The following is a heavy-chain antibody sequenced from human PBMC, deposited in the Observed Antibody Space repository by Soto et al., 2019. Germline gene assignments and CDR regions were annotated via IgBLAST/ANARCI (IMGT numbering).Heavy chain of an antibody. J-gene: IGHJ4*02. Sequence: ASVKVSCKASGYTFTSYGISWVRQAPGQGLEWMGWISDYNSNTNYAQKLQGTVTMTTDTSTSTAYMELRSLRSDDTAVYYCARVDYYDSSGYLHPSYFDYWGQGTLVTVSS. V-gene: IGHV1-18*04. CDR2: ISDYNSNT. CDR3: ARVDYYDSSGYLHPSYFDY. CDR1: GYTFTSYG. D-gene: IGHD3-22*01.